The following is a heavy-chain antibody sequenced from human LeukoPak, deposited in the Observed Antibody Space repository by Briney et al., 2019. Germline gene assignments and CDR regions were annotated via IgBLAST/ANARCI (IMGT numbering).Heavy chain of an antibody. D-gene: IGHD2-2*01. V-gene: IGHV3-30*04. J-gene: IGHJ6*02. CDR2: ISYDGSNK. Sequence: PGGSLRLSCAASGFTFSSYAMHWVRQAPGKGLEWVAVISYDGSNKYYADSVKGRFTISRDNSKNTLYLQMNSLRAEDTAVYYCARDPDIVVVPAAIGYYYYGMDVWGQGTTVTVSS. CDR1: GFTFSSYA. CDR3: ARDPDIVVVPAAIGYYYYGMDV.